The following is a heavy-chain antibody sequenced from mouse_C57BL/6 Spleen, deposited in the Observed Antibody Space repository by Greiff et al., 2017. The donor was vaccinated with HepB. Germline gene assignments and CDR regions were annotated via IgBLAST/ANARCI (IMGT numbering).Heavy chain of an antibody. CDR2: ISYSGST. CDR1: GYSITSGYD. CDR3: AREGGSLWYFDV. J-gene: IGHJ1*03. D-gene: IGHD6-2*01. Sequence: EVQLQESGPGMVKPSQSLSLTCTVTGYSITSGYDWHWIRHFPGNKLEWMGYISYSGSTNYNPSLKSRISITHDTSKNHFFLKLNSVTTEDTATYYCAREGGSLWYFDVWGTGTTVTVSS. V-gene: IGHV3-1*01.